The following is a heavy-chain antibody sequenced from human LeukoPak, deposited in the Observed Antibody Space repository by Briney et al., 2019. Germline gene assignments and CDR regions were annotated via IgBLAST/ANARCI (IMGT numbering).Heavy chain of an antibody. CDR2: INPNSGGT. J-gene: IGHJ6*02. CDR3: ARDLIAAAGTPVDYYYGMDV. CDR1: GYTFTGYY. Sequence: ASVKVSCKASGYTFTGYYMHWVRQAPGQGLEWMGWINPNSGGTNYAQKFQGRVTMTRDTSISTAYMELSRLRSDDTAVYYCARDLIAAAGTPVDYYYGMDVWGQGTTVTVSS. V-gene: IGHV1-2*02. D-gene: IGHD6-13*01.